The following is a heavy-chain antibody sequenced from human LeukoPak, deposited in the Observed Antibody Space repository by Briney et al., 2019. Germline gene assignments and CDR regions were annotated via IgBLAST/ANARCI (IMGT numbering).Heavy chain of an antibody. J-gene: IGHJ4*02. Sequence: SVKVSCKASGGTFSNYVIGWVRQAPGQGLEWMGRIIPIVGITNYAQKFQGRVTITADRSTNTAYMELSSLRSEDTAVYYCARAPCGGDCYSYYFDYWGQGTLVTVSS. CDR1: GGTFSNYV. D-gene: IGHD2-21*01. CDR3: ARAPCGGDCYSYYFDY. V-gene: IGHV1-69*04. CDR2: IIPIVGIT.